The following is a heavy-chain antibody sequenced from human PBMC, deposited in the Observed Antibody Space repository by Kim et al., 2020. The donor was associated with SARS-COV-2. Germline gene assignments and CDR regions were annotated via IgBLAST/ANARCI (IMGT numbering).Heavy chain of an antibody. D-gene: IGHD3-16*01. V-gene: IGHV3-30*04. J-gene: IGHJ4*02. Sequence: GGSLRLSCAASGFTFSSYAMHWVRQAPGKGLEWVAVISYDGSNKYYADSVKGRFTISRDNSKNTLYLQMNSLRAEDTAVYYCTRDWGRGLALDYWGQGTL. CDR3: TRDWGRGLALDY. CDR1: GFTFSSYA. CDR2: ISYDGSNK.